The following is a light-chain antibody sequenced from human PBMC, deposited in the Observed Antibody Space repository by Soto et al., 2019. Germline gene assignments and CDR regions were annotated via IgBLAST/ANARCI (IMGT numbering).Light chain of an antibody. CDR2: VVS. V-gene: IGLV2-14*01. J-gene: IGLJ1*01. Sequence: QSALTQPASVSGSPGQSVAISCTGTSSDVAAYNFVSWYQQHPGKAPQLMVFVVSNRPSGVSNRFSGSKSGNTASLTISGLQAEDEADYYCSSYTSGGNYVFGTGTKLTVL. CDR1: SSDVAAYNF. CDR3: SSYTSGGNYV.